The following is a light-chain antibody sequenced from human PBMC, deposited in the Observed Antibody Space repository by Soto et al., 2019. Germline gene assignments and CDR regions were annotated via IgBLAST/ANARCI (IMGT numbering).Light chain of an antibody. CDR3: MQGSHGPYT. V-gene: IGKV2-30*02. Sequence: DVVLTQSPLSLPVIFGQSASISCRSSQSLVHRDGNTYLNWFLQRPGQSPRRLIYKVSNRDSGVPDRFSGSGSGTDFTLKISRVEAADVVVYYCMQGSHGPYTLGQGTKLELK. J-gene: IGKJ2*01. CDR1: QSLVHRDGNTY. CDR2: KVS.